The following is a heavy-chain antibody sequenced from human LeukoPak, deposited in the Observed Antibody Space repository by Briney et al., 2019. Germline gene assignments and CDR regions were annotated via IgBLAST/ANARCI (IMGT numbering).Heavy chain of an antibody. CDR1: GFTFSDYA. J-gene: IGHJ4*02. CDR2: ISSGGSYI. CDR3: ARGPALYCTSSSCLDCVD. V-gene: IGHV3-21*01. D-gene: IGHD2-2*01. Sequence: GGSLRLSCAASGFTFSDYAMNWVRQAPGKGLEWVSSISSGGSYISYADSVKGRFTVSRDNAKDSLFLQMRSLRDEDTAVYYCARGPALYCTSSSCLDCVDWGQGTLVSVSS.